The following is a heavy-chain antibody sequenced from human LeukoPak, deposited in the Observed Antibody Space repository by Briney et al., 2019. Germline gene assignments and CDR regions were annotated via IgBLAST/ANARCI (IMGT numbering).Heavy chain of an antibody. Sequence: PSETLSLTCAVYGGSFSGHYWSWIRQPPGKGLEWVGEINHSGSTNYNPSLKSRVTISVDTSKNQFSLKLSSVTAADTAVYYCATIGMDVWGQGTTVTVSS. CDR3: ATIGMDV. J-gene: IGHJ6*02. V-gene: IGHV4-34*01. CDR2: INHSGST. CDR1: GGSFSGHY.